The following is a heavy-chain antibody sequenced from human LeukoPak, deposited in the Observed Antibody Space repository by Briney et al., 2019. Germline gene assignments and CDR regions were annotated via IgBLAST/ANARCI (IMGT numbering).Heavy chain of an antibody. CDR2: IYYSGST. D-gene: IGHD3-22*01. Sequence: SETLSLTCTVSGGSISSYYWSWIRQPPGKGLEWIGYIYYSGSTNYNPSLKSRVTISVDTSKNQFSLKLSSVTAADTAVYYCARQVTMIVVPPQDAFDIWGQGTMVTISS. CDR1: GGSISSYY. V-gene: IGHV4-59*08. J-gene: IGHJ3*02. CDR3: ARQVTMIVVPPQDAFDI.